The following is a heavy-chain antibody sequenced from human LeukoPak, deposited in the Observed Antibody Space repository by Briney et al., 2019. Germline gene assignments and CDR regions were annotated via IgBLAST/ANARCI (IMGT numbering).Heavy chain of an antibody. CDR1: GFTFSSYS. CDR3: ARGYDFWSGYYAY. Sequence: GGSLRLSCAASGFTFSSYSMNWVRQAPGKGLEWVSYISSSSSTIYFADSVKGRFTVSRENAKNSLYLQMNGLRAEDTAVYYCARGYDFWSGYYAYWGQGTLVTVSS. D-gene: IGHD3-3*01. J-gene: IGHJ4*02. CDR2: ISSSSSTI. V-gene: IGHV3-48*04.